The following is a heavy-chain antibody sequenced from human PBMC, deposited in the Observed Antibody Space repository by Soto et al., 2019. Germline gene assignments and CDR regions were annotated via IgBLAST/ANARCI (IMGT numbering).Heavy chain of an antibody. J-gene: IGHJ4*02. CDR1: GFTFSSYA. D-gene: IGHD6-19*01. V-gene: IGHV3-23*01. CDR3: AKAFYTRSSGWYEWFVY. Sequence: GGSLRLSCAASGFTFSSYAMSWVRQAPGEGLEWVSAISGSGGSTYYADSVKGRFTISRDNSKNTLYLQMNSLRAEDTAVYYCAKAFYTRSSGWYEWFVYWGQGTLVTVSS. CDR2: ISGSGGST.